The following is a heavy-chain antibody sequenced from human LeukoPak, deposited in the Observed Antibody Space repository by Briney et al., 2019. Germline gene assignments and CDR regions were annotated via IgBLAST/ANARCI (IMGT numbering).Heavy chain of an antibody. Sequence: GGSLRLSCAVSGLAVSSNYMSWVRQAPGKGLEWVSVIYSGGNTFYADSVKGRFTISRDNSKNTLYLQMNSLRAEDTAVYYCAQAVGGYYYDSSGYYPGYWGQGTLVTVSS. J-gene: IGHJ4*02. V-gene: IGHV3-53*01. CDR3: AQAVGGYYYDSSGYYPGY. CDR1: GLAVSSNY. D-gene: IGHD3-22*01. CDR2: IYSGGNT.